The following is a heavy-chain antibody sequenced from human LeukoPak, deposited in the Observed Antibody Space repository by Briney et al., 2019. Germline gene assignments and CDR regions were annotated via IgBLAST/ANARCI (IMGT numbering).Heavy chain of an antibody. CDR3: ARSGSGYMDV. CDR2: IYYSGSI. CDR1: GGSISSSSYY. Sequence: PSETLSLTCTVSGGSISSSSYYWGWIRQPPGKGLEWIGSIYYSGSIYYNPSLKSRVTISVDTSKNQFSLKLSSVTAADTAVYYCARSGSGYMDVWGKGTTVTVSS. J-gene: IGHJ6*03. V-gene: IGHV4-39*01. D-gene: IGHD3-10*01.